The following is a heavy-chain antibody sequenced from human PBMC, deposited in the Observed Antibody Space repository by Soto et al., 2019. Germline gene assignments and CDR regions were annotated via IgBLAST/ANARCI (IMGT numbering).Heavy chain of an antibody. D-gene: IGHD2-15*01. Sequence: GESLKISCKGSRYSFTSYWIGWVRQMPGKGLEWMGIIYPGDSDTRYSPSFQGQVTISADKSISTAYLQWSSLKASDTAMYYCARRVADRRDAFDIWGQGTMVTVSS. CDR2: IYPGDSDT. CDR1: RYSFTSYW. CDR3: ARRVADRRDAFDI. V-gene: IGHV5-51*01. J-gene: IGHJ3*02.